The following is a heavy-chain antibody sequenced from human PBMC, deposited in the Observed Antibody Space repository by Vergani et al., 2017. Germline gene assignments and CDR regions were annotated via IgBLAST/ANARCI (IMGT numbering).Heavy chain of an antibody. V-gene: IGHV1-58*01. D-gene: IGHD1-26*01. CDR2: IVVGSGNT. CDR1: GFTFTSSA. J-gene: IGHJ6*02. Sequence: QMQLVQSGPEVKKPGTSVKVSCKASGFTFTSSAVQWVRQARGQRLEWIGWIVVGSGNTNYAQKFQERVTITRDMSTSTAYMELSSLRSEDTAVYYCAADGGIVGAARRHPYYYYYYGMDVWGQGTTVTVSS. CDR3: AADGGIVGAARRHPYYYYYYGMDV.